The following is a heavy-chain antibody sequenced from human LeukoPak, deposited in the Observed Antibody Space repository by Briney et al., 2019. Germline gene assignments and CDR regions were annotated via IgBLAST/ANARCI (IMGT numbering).Heavy chain of an antibody. CDR2: ISGSGGST. D-gene: IGHD5-24*01. V-gene: IGHV3-23*01. CDR3: AKDPRVGSRVATPCH. J-gene: IGHJ4*02. CDR1: GFTFTYYG. Sequence: PGGSLRLSCATSGFTFTYYGMHWVRQAPGKGLEWVSAISGSGGSTYYADSVKGRFTISRDNSKSTLFLQMNSLRAEDTAVYYCAKDPRVGSRVATPCHWGQGTLVTVSS.